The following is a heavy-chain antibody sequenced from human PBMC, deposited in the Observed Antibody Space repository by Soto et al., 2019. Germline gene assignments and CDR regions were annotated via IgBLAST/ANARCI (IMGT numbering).Heavy chain of an antibody. CDR1: GFTLSSFV. Sequence: QVQLVESGGGGVQPGRSLRLSCATSGFTLSSFVMHWVRQVPGKGLEWVAVIYHDGSNKYYADSVKGRFTISRDNSKSTLYLQMNSLRAEDTAVYYCASRVGAVDYGGQGTLVTVSS. CDR2: IYHDGSNK. CDR3: ASRVGAVDY. V-gene: IGHV3-33*01. D-gene: IGHD3-16*01. J-gene: IGHJ4*02.